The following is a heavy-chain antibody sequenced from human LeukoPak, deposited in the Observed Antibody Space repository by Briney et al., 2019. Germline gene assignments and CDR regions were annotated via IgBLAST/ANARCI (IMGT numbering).Heavy chain of an antibody. V-gene: IGHV3-9*01. J-gene: IGHJ3*01. CDR1: GFRFEDNA. CDR3: AKDTHPSNTESFDV. Sequence: PGGSLRLSCAAAGFRFEDNAMHWVRQAPGRGLEWVSGLTFNSGSVGYAGSVKGRFTISGDNAKNSLYLEMNSLRPEDTALYYCAKDTHPSNTESFDVWGRGTMVTVSS. CDR2: LTFNSGSV. D-gene: IGHD2-8*02.